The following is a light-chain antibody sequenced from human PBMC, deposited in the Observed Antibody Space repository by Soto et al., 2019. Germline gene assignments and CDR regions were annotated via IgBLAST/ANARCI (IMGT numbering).Light chain of an antibody. CDR1: SSDVGDYSY. CDR3: SSYTSSNPWV. CDR2: AVS. J-gene: IGLJ3*02. Sequence: QSALTQPASVSGSPGQSITISCTGTSSDVGDYSYVSWYQQHPGKAPKVLIYAVSNRPSGVSNRFSGSKSGNTASLTISGLQAEEEAEYYCSSYTSSNPWVFGGGTKLTVL. V-gene: IGLV2-14*01.